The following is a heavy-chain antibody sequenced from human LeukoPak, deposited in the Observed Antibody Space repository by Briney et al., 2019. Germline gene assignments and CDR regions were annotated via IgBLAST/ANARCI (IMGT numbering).Heavy chain of an antibody. J-gene: IGHJ4*02. CDR2: ISHDGSNK. CDR3: ARDLGGGDY. CDR1: GFTFSSYA. Sequence: GGSLRLSCAASGFTFSSYAMHWVRQAPGKGLEWVALISHDGSNKYYADSVKGRFTISRDNSKNTLYLQMNSLRAEDTAVYYCARDLGGGDYWGQGTLVTVSS. V-gene: IGHV3-30*04. D-gene: IGHD3-10*01.